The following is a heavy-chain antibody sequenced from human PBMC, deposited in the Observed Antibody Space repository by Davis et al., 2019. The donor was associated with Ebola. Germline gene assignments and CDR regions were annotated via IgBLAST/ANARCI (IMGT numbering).Heavy chain of an antibody. J-gene: IGHJ4*02. CDR2: IGPSGNSF. D-gene: IGHD2-2*01. CDR3: AKAIVELPAGMVDSATDF. Sequence: PGGSLRLSCEVSGFTFSDYYMSWIRQAPGKGLEWIAYIGPSGNSFYCSDSVKGRFTISRDNAKNSLYLQMNSLRAEDTAVYYCAKAIVELPAGMVDSATDFWGQGTPVTVSS. V-gene: IGHV3-11*04. CDR1: GFTFSDYY.